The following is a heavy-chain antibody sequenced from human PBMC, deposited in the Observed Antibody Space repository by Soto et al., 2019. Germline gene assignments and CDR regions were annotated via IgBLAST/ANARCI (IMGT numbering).Heavy chain of an antibody. CDR1: GGSISNSSYL. CDR3: SQIAVSGPITGLDY. V-gene: IGHV4-39*01. CDR2: VSYSGST. J-gene: IGHJ4*02. Sequence: QLQLQESGPRLVKPSETLSLTCTVSGGSISNSSYLWGWIRQPPGKGLQWIGSVSYSGSTYYNPSLQTRVTICVDTSTTQSSLGLISLTAADTAVYYCSQIAVSGPITGLDYWGQGALVTVSS. D-gene: IGHD6-19*01.